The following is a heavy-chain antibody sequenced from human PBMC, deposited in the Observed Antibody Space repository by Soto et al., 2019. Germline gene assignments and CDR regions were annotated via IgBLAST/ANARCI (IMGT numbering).Heavy chain of an antibody. D-gene: IGHD3-3*01. V-gene: IGHV3-74*01. CDR2: INSDGSST. CDR3: AREYYDFWSGYYTVDY. CDR1: GFTFSSYW. J-gene: IGHJ4*02. Sequence: GGSLRLSCAASGFTFSSYWMHWVRQAPGKGLVWVSRINSDGSSTSYAGSVKGRFTISRDNAKNTLYLQMNSLRAEDTAVYYCAREYYDFWSGYYTVDYWGQGTLVTISS.